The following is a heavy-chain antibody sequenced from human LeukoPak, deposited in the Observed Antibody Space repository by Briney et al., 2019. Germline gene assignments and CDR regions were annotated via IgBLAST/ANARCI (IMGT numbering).Heavy chain of an antibody. D-gene: IGHD6-13*01. CDR2: ISYDGSNK. CDR1: GFTFSSYG. CDR3: AKMIAAEPFDY. V-gene: IGHV3-30*18. Sequence: QSGGSLRLSCAASGFTFSSYGMHWVRQAPGKGLGWVAVISYDGSNKYYADSVKGRFTISRDNSKNTLYLQMNSLRAEDTAVYYCAKMIAAEPFDYWGQGTLVTVSS. J-gene: IGHJ4*02.